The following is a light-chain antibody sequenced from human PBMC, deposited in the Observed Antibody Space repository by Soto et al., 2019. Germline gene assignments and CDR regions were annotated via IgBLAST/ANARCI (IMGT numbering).Light chain of an antibody. V-gene: IGLV1-51*01. Sequence: QSVLTQPPSVSAAPGQKVTISCSGSSSNIGNNYVSWYQQLPGTAPKLLIYDNNKRPSGIPDRFSGSKSGTPATLGITGLQTGDEADYYCGTWDSSLSAGVFGTGTKGTVL. CDR2: DNN. J-gene: IGLJ1*01. CDR1: SSNIGNNY. CDR3: GTWDSSLSAGV.